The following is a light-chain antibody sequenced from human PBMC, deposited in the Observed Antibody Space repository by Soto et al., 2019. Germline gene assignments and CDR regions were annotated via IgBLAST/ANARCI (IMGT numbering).Light chain of an antibody. CDR1: SSNIGSNT. CDR3: EAWDDSLSGHV. CDR2: SNN. V-gene: IGLV1-44*01. J-gene: IGLJ1*01. Sequence: QSVLTQPPSASGTPGQRVTISCSGSSSNIGSNTVNWYQQLPGTAPKLLIYSNNQRPSGVPDRFSGSKSGTSASLAISGLQSEDEADYFCEAWDDSLSGHVFGTGTKVTVL.